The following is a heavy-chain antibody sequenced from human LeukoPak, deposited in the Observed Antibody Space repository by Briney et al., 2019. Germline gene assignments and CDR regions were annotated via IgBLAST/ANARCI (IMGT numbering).Heavy chain of an antibody. D-gene: IGHD2-15*01. CDR1: AFTVSSNY. V-gene: IGHV3-53*01. J-gene: IGHJ4*02. Sequence: GGSLRLSCAASAFTVSSNYMSWVRQAPGKGLEWVSVIYAGGSTYYADSVKGRFTISRDNSKNTLYLQMSSLRAEDTAVYYCARAFCSGGSCYDFDYWGQGTLVTVSS. CDR3: ARAFCSGGSCYDFDY. CDR2: IYAGGST.